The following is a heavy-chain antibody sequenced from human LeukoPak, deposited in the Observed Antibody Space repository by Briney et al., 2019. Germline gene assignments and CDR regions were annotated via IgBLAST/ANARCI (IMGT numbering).Heavy chain of an antibody. V-gene: IGHV1-2*02. CDR3: ARARRIAAAGTNPGDY. J-gene: IGHJ4*02. Sequence: GASVKVSCKASGYTFTGYYMHWVRQAPGQGLEWMGWINPNSGGTNYAQKFQGRVTMTRDTSISTAYMELSGLRSDDTAVYYCARARRIAAAGTNPGDYWGQGTLVTVSS. D-gene: IGHD6-13*01. CDR2: INPNSGGT. CDR1: GYTFTGYY.